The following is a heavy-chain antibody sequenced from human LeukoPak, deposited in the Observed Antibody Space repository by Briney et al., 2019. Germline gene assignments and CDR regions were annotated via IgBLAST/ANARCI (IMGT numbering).Heavy chain of an antibody. CDR1: GYSISSGYY. Sequence: SETLSLTCTVSGYSISSGYYWGWIRQPPGKGLEWIGSIYHSGSTYYNPSLKSRVTISVDTSKNQFSLKLSSVTAADTAVYYCARVGNYVWGSPFDYXGQGTLXTVSS. V-gene: IGHV4-38-2*02. CDR3: ARVGNYVWGSPFDY. J-gene: IGHJ4*02. CDR2: IYHSGST. D-gene: IGHD3-16*01.